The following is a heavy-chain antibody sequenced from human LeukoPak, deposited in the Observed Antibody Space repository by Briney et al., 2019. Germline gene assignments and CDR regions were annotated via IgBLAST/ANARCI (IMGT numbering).Heavy chain of an antibody. CDR2: IYYSGST. CDR3: ARNHGSGRGEWFDP. Sequence: SETLSLTCTVSGGSISSYYWSWVRQPPGKGLEWIGYIYYSGSTKYNPSLKSRVTISVDTSKNQFSLKMSSVTAADTAVYYCARNHGSGRGEWFDPWGQGTLVTVSS. V-gene: IGHV4-59*01. D-gene: IGHD3-10*01. J-gene: IGHJ5*02. CDR1: GGSISSYY.